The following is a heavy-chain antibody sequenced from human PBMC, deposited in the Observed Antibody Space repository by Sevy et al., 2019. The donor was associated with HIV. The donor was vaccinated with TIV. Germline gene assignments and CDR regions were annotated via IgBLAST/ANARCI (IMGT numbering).Heavy chain of an antibody. V-gene: IGHV4-61*02. CDR1: GGSISSGRNY. Sequence: SETPSLTCTVSGGSISSGRNYWNWIRQPAGKGLEWIGRIYISGDTNYNPSLKSRVTISLDTSKKQFSLKLTSVTAADTAVYYCARDGSSGIQWFDYWGQGILVTVSS. CDR3: ARDGSSGIQWFDY. D-gene: IGHD6-25*01. J-gene: IGHJ4*02. CDR2: IYISGDT.